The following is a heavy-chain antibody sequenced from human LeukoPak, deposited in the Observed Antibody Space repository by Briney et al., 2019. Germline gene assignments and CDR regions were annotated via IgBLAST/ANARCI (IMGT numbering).Heavy chain of an antibody. J-gene: IGHJ5*02. CDR3: AKDLTWNDNWFDP. D-gene: IGHD1-1*01. Sequence: GGSLRLSCAASGFTFSSYGMHWVRQAPGKGLEWVAFIRYDGSNKYYADSVKGRFTISRDNSKNTLYLQMNSLRAEDTAVYYCAKDLTWNDNWFDPWGQGTLVTVSS. CDR1: GFTFSSYG. V-gene: IGHV3-30*02. CDR2: IRYDGSNK.